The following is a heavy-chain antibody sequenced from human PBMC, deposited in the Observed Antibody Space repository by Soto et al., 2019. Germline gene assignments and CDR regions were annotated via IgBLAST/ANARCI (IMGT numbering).Heavy chain of an antibody. CDR3: AAHSSGWRRDFDY. D-gene: IGHD6-19*01. CDR2: IVVGIGNT. J-gene: IGHJ4*02. Sequence: SVKVSCKASGFTFTSSAVQWVRQARGQRLEWIGWIVVGIGNTNYAQKFQERVTITRDLSTSTAYMELSSLRSEYTAVYYCAAHSSGWRRDFDYWGQGTLVTVSS. V-gene: IGHV1-58*01. CDR1: GFTFTSSA.